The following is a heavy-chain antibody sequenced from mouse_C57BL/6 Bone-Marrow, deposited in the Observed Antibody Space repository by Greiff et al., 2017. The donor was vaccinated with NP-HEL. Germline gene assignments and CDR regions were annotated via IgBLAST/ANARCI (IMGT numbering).Heavy chain of an antibody. V-gene: IGHV1-61*01. CDR2: IYPSDSET. CDR3: ARDWYFDV. CDR1: GYTFTSYW. J-gene: IGHJ1*03. Sequence: VQLKQPGAELVRPGSSVKLSCKASGYTFTSYWMDWVKQRPGQGLEWIGNIYPSDSETHYNQKFKDKATLTVDKSSSTAYMQLSSLTSEDSAVYYCARDWYFDVWGTGTTVTVSS.